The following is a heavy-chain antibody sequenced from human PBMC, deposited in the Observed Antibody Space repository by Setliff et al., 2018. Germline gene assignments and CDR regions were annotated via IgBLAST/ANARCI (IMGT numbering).Heavy chain of an antibody. J-gene: IGHJ5*02. V-gene: IGHV3-48*01. CDR2: ISFSSSTI. CDR3: ARRAMTTSASQFDD. CDR1: GFTFSTYN. Sequence: GGSLRLSCAASGFTFSTYNMNWVRQAPGKGLEWVSYISFSSSTIYYADSVKGRFTISRDNAKNSLYLQMNSLRAEDTAVYYCARRAMTTSASQFDDWGQGTLVTVSS. D-gene: IGHD4-4*01.